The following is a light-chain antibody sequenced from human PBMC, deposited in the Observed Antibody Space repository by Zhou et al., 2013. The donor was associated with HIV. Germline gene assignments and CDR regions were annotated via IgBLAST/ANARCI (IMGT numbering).Light chain of an antibody. CDR2: GAS. V-gene: IGKV3-15*01. Sequence: EIVMTQSPATLSVSPGERATLSCRASQSVSSNLAWYQQKPGQAPRLLIYGASTRATGIPARFSGSGSGTEFTLTISRLEPEDFAVYYCQQRRTFGGGTKVEIK. CDR1: QSVSSN. J-gene: IGKJ4*01. CDR3: QQRRT.